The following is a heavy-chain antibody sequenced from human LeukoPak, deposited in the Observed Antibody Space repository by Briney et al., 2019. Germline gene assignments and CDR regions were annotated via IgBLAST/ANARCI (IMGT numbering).Heavy chain of an antibody. J-gene: IGHJ4*02. CDR3: AKDLGDTDFDY. CDR2: IKHDGSED. V-gene: IGHV3-7*01. Sequence: GGSLRLSCAASGFTFSNYWMTWVRQAPGKGLEWVANIKHDGSEDYYLDSVKGRFTISRDNSKNTLYLQMNSLRAEDTAVYYCAKDLGDTDFDYWGQGTLVTVSS. CDR1: GFTFSNYW. D-gene: IGHD3-16*01.